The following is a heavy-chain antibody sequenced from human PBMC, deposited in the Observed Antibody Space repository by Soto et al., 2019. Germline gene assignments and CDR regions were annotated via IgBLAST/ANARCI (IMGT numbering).Heavy chain of an antibody. CDR1: GGSISSYY. CDR2: IYYSGST. J-gene: IGHJ3*02. CDR3: ARRYSRAFDI. D-gene: IGHD6-13*01. Sequence: SETLSLTCTVSGGSISSYYWSWIRQPPGKGLEWIGYIYYSGSTNYNPSLKSRVTISVDTSKNQFSLKLSSVTAAYTAVYYCARRYSRAFDIWGEGIMVTGS. V-gene: IGHV4-59*08.